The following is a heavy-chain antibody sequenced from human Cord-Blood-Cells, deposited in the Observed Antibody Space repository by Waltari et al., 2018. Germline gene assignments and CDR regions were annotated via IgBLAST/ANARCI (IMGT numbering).Heavy chain of an antibody. D-gene: IGHD3-16*01. CDR2: IIPICGTA. CDR1: GGTFSSYA. Sequence: QVQLVQSGAEVKKPWSSVKVSCKASGGTFSSYAISWVRQAPGQGLEWMGGIIPICGTANYAQKFQGRVTITADESTSTAYMELSSLRSEDTAVYYCARDFASSGGWYFDLWGRGTLVTVSS. V-gene: IGHV1-69*01. J-gene: IGHJ2*01. CDR3: ARDFASSGGWYFDL.